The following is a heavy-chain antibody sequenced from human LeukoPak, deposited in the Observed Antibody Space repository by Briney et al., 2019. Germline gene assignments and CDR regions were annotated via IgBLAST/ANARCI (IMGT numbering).Heavy chain of an antibody. V-gene: IGHV1-3*01. CDR1: GYTFTSYA. CDR3: ATDTVTTGYYYYGMDV. Sequence: ASVKVSCKASGYTFTSYAMHWVRQAPGQRLEWMGWINAGNGNTKYSQKFQGRVTMTEDTSTDTAYMELSSLRSEDTAVYYCATDTVTTGYYYYGMDVWGQGTTVTVSS. CDR2: INAGNGNT. J-gene: IGHJ6*02. D-gene: IGHD4-17*01.